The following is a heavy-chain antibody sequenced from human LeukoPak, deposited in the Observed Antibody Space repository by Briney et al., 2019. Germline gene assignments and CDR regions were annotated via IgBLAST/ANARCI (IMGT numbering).Heavy chain of an antibody. CDR1: GFTFSSYS. CDR2: ISGSSSTT. V-gene: IGHV3-48*01. Sequence: GGSLRLSCAASGFTFSSYSMNWVRQAPGEGLEWVSYISGSSSTTYYADPVKGRFTISRDHAKNSLYLHMNSLRVEDTAVYYCSRLGNAFCSGYYETFYDSYYMDVWGKGTTVTVSS. CDR3: SRLGNAFCSGYYETFYDSYYMDV. J-gene: IGHJ6*03. D-gene: IGHD3-3*01.